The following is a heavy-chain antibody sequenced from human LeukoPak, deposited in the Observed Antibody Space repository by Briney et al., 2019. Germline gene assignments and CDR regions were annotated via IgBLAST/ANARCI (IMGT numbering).Heavy chain of an antibody. Sequence: PSETLSLTCTVSGGSISSSSYYWGWIRQPPGTGLEWIGSIYYSGSTYYNPSLKSRVTISVDTSKNQFSLKLSSVTAADTAVYYCARDNPSYYDILTGPPDYWGQGTLVTVSS. CDR3: ARDNPSYYDILTGPPDY. J-gene: IGHJ4*02. D-gene: IGHD3-9*01. V-gene: IGHV4-39*01. CDR1: GGSISSSSYY. CDR2: IYYSGST.